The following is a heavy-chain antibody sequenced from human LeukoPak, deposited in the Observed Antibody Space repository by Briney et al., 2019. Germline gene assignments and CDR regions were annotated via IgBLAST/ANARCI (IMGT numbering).Heavy chain of an antibody. J-gene: IGHJ3*02. D-gene: IGHD3-16*02. CDR2: ISSSGSYI. CDR1: GFTFSGYS. V-gene: IGHV3-21*01. Sequence: GGSLRLSCAASGFTFSGYSMNWVRQAPGKGLEWVSSISSSGSYIYYADSVKGRFTISRDNAKNSLYLQMHSLRAADTAVYYCARDAPPDHDYVWGSYRDDDFDIWGQGTMITVSS. CDR3: ARDAPPDHDYVWGSYRDDDFDI.